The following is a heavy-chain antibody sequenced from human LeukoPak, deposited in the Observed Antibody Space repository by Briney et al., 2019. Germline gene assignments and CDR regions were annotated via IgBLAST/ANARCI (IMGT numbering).Heavy chain of an antibody. J-gene: IGHJ6*03. D-gene: IGHD2-2*01. V-gene: IGHV3-53*01. CDR1: GFTVSSNY. CDR2: IYSGGST. Sequence: TGGSLRLSCAASGFTVSSNYMSWVRQAPGKGLEWVSVIYSGGSTYYADSVKGRFTISRDNSKNTLYLQMNSPRAEDTAVYYCARGREGYCSSTSCYRRYYYYYMDVWGKGTTVTVSS. CDR3: ARGREGYCSSTSCYRRYYYYYMDV.